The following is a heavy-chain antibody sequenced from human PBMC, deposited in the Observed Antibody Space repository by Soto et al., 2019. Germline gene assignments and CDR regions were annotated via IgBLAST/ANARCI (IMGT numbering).Heavy chain of an antibody. Sequence: LRLSCAASGFTFSSYAMSWVRQAPGKGLEWVSAISGSGGSTYYADSVKGRFTISRDNSKNTLYLQMNSLRAEDTAVYYCAKAGGSGYLVYYFDYWGQGTLVTVSS. V-gene: IGHV3-23*01. D-gene: IGHD3-22*01. CDR2: ISGSGGST. J-gene: IGHJ4*02. CDR1: GFTFSSYA. CDR3: AKAGGSGYLVYYFDY.